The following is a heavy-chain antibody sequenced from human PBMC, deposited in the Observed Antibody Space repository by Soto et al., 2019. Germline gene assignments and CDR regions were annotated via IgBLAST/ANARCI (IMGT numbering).Heavy chain of an antibody. V-gene: IGHV1-3*01. CDR2: INAGNGNT. CDR1: GYTFTSYA. J-gene: IGHJ1*01. Sequence: GASVKVSCKASGYTFTSYAMHWVRQAPGQRLEWMGWINAGNGNTKYSQKFQGRVTITRDTSASTAYMELSSLRSEDTAVYFFSIPLDYDSSGYSLPPIGFQHWGQGTLVTVSS. D-gene: IGHD3-22*01. CDR3: SIPLDYDSSGYSLPPIGFQH.